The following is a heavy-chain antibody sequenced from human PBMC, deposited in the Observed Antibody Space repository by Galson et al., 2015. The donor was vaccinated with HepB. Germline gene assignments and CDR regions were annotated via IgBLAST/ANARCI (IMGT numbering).Heavy chain of an antibody. D-gene: IGHD2/OR15-2a*01. CDR3: AKDLYAGSPTNYFVY. V-gene: IGHV3-23*01. Sequence: SLRLSCAASGFTFSTYAMSWVRQAPGKGLEWVSATRGGGGSTYYADSVKGRFTISRDNSKNTLYLQMNSLRAEDTAVYYCAKDLYAGSPTNYFVYWGQGTLVTVSS. CDR2: TRGGGGST. J-gene: IGHJ4*02. CDR1: GFTFSTYA.